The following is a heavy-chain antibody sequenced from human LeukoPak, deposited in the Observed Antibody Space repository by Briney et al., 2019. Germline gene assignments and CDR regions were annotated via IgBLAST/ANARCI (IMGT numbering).Heavy chain of an antibody. D-gene: IGHD6-19*01. V-gene: IGHV4-31*03. J-gene: IGHJ4*02. CDR3: ARHSYSSGWSRYYFDY. CDR1: VGSISSGGYY. CDR2: IYYSGST. Sequence: SETLSLTRTVSVGSISSGGYYWSWIRQHPGKGLEWIGYIYYSGSTYYNPSLKSRVTISVDTSKNQFSLKQSSVTAADTAVYYCARHSYSSGWSRYYFDYWGQGTLVTVSS.